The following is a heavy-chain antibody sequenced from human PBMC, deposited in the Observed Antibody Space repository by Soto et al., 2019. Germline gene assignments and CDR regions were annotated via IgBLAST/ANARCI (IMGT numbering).Heavy chain of an antibody. CDR2: VSGSGERT. D-gene: IGHD1-20*01. CDR3: ARSEMTYNWND. J-gene: IGHJ4*02. V-gene: IGHV3-23*01. Sequence: EVQLLESGGDLVQPGGSLRLACVASGFTFRGDAMSWVRQAPGKGLEWVSSVSGSGERTHYADSVKGRFTISRDNSKNLLYLHMASLRVDDTAVYYCARSEMTYNWNDWGQGTLVTVSS. CDR1: GFTFRGDA.